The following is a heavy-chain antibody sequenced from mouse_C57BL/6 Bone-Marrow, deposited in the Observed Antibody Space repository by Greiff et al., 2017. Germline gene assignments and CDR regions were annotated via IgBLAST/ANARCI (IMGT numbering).Heavy chain of an antibody. CDR3: ARIVTTRYYAMDY. V-gene: IGHV5-17*01. CDR2: ISSGSSTI. CDR1: GFTFSDYG. Sequence: DVHLVESGGGLVKPGGSLKLSCAASGFTFSDYGMHWVRQAPEKGLEWVAYISSGSSTIYYADTVKGRFTISRDNAKNTLFLQMTSLRSEDTAMYYCARIVTTRYYAMDYWGQGTSVTVSS. D-gene: IGHD2-5*01. J-gene: IGHJ4*01.